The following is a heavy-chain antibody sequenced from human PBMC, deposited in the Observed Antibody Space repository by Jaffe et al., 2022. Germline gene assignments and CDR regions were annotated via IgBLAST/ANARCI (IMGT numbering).Heavy chain of an antibody. CDR3: ARELTSYGSGSYYPARYFDY. CDR1: GGTFSSYT. J-gene: IGHJ4*02. Sequence: QVQLVQSGAEVKKPGSSVKVSCKASGGTFSSYTISWVRQAPGQGLEWMGRIIPILGIANYAQKFQGRVTITADKSTSTAYMELSSLRSEDTAVYYCARELTSYGSGSYYPARYFDYWGQGTLVTVSS. CDR2: IIPILGIA. V-gene: IGHV1-69*08. D-gene: IGHD3-10*01.